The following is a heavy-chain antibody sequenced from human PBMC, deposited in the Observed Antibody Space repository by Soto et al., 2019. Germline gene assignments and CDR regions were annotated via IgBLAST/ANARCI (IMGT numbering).Heavy chain of an antibody. CDR2: IHYTGSA. CDR3: ARGGDYATT. D-gene: IGHD4-17*01. Sequence: QVQLQESGPGLLKPSQTLSLTCTVSGGSIENGGYYWIWIRQHPEKGMEWLGSIHYTGSAFYNPSVKSRVAMSVDTSKNHFSLTRTSVTVADTATYYCARGGDYATTWGQGSLVVVSS. V-gene: IGHV4-31*03. CDR1: GGSIENGGYY. J-gene: IGHJ5*02.